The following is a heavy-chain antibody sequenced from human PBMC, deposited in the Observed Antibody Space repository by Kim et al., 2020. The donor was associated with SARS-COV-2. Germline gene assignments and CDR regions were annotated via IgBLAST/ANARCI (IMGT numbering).Heavy chain of an antibody. CDR2: ISSSSDT. J-gene: IGHJ4*02. D-gene: IGHD3-10*01. CDR1: GFTFSDYY. CDR3: ARVFGTRIRGVIVKYYFDY. V-gene: IGHV3-11*05. Sequence: GGSLRLSCAASGFTFSDYYMSWIRQAPGKGLEWVSYISSSSDTNYADSVKGRFTISRDNAKNSLYLQMNSLRAEDTAVYYCARVFGTRIRGVIVKYYFDYWGQGTLVTVSS.